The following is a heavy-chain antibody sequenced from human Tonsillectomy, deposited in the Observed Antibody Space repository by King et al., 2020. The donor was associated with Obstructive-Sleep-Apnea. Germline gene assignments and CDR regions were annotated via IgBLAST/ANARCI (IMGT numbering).Heavy chain of an antibody. D-gene: IGHD1-26*01. Sequence: QLQESGPGLVKPSETLSLTCTVSGGSISSRIYYWGWIRQPPGKGLEWIGTIYYSGNTYYNPSLKSRVTLSVDTSKNQFSLKLSSVTAADTAVYYCARERADSGSDFDYWGQGTLVTVSS. V-gene: IGHV4-39*07. CDR3: ARERADSGSDFDY. CDR1: GGSISSRIYY. J-gene: IGHJ4*02. CDR2: IYYSGNT.